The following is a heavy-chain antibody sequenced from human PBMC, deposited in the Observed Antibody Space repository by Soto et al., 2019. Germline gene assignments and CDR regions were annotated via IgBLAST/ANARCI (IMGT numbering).Heavy chain of an antibody. Sequence: GASVKVSCKASGYTFTSYGISWVRQAPGQGLEWMGWISAYNGNTNYAQKLQGRVTMTTDTSASTAYMELSSLRSEDTAVYYCARVRGVAVAGYYYYYYGMDVWGQGTTVTVSS. V-gene: IGHV1-18*01. CDR2: ISAYNGNT. D-gene: IGHD6-19*01. CDR3: ARVRGVAVAGYYYYYYGMDV. CDR1: GYTFTSYG. J-gene: IGHJ6*02.